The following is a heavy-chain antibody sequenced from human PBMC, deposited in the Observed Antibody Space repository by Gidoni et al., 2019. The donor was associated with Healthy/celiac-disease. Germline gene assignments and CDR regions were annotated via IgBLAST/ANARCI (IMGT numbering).Heavy chain of an antibody. Sequence: EVQLLESGGGLVQPGGSLRLSCAASGFTFSSYAMRWVRQAPGKGLGWVSVIRVSGGSTYYADSVKGRFTISRDNSKNTLYLQMNSLRAEDTAVYYCAKDQLKVPDTAMAAGYYGMDVWGQGTTVTVSS. D-gene: IGHD5-18*01. CDR1: GFTFSSYA. J-gene: IGHJ6*02. CDR3: AKDQLKVPDTAMAAGYYGMDV. V-gene: IGHV3-23*01. CDR2: IRVSGGST.